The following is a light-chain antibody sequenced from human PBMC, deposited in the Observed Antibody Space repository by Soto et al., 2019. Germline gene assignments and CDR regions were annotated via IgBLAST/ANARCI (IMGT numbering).Light chain of an antibody. J-gene: IGKJ3*01. Sequence: EIVLTQSPATLSLSPGERATLSCRASQSVSSYLAWYQQKPGQAPRLLIYDASNRATGIPARFSGSGSGTDFTLPISSLEPEDFAVYYCQQRSNWPRLFTFGPGTKVDIK. CDR1: QSVSSY. V-gene: IGKV3-11*01. CDR2: DAS. CDR3: QQRSNWPRLFT.